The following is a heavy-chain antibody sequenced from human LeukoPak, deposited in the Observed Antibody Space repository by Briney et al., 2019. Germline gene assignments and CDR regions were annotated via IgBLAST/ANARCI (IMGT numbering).Heavy chain of an antibody. CDR1: GGSISSSSYY. V-gene: IGHV4-39*07. CDR2: IYYSGST. D-gene: IGHD3-9*01. J-gene: IGHJ4*02. Sequence: SETLSLTCTVSGGSISSSSYYWGWIRQPPGKGLERIGSIYYSGSTYYNPSLKSRVTISVDTSKNQFSLKLSSVTAADTAVYYCARERRPYYDILTEDYWGQGTLVTVSS. CDR3: ARERRPYYDILTEDY.